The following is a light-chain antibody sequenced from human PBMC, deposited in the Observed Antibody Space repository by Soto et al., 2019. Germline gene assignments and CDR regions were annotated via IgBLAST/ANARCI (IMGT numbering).Light chain of an antibody. V-gene: IGKV3-20*01. CDR3: QQYDSSPQT. CDR2: GTS. Sequence: EIVLTQSPGTLSLSPGERATLSCRASQSVRSSSLAWYQQRPGQAPRLLIYGTSSRATGIPDRFSGSGSGTAFTLTISRLEPEDSAVYYCQQYDSSPQTFGQGTKVDI. CDR1: QSVRSSS. J-gene: IGKJ1*01.